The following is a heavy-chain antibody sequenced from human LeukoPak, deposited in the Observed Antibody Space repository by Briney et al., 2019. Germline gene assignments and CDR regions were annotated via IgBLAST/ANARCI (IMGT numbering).Heavy chain of an antibody. CDR2: IYYSGST. D-gene: IGHD3-22*01. V-gene: IGHV4-30-4*01. J-gene: IGHJ4*02. Sequence: SETLSLTCTVSGGSISSGDYYWSWIRQPPGKGLEWIGYIYYSGSTYYNPSPKSRVTISVDTSKNQFSLKLSSVTAADTAVYYCARGYYYDSSGLDCWGQGTLVTVSS. CDR1: GGSISSGDYY. CDR3: ARGYYYDSSGLDC.